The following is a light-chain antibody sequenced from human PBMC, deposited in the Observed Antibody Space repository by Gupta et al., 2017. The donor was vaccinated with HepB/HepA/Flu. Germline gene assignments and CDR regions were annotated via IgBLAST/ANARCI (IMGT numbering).Light chain of an antibody. Sequence: EIVMTQSPATLSVSPGERATLSCRASQSVSSNLAWYQQKPGQAPRLLIYGASTWATGIPARFSGSGYGTEFTLTISSLQSEDFAVYYCQQYNNWPPYTFGQGTKLEIK. J-gene: IGKJ2*01. CDR1: QSVSSN. CDR2: GAS. CDR3: QQYNNWPPYT. V-gene: IGKV3-15*01.